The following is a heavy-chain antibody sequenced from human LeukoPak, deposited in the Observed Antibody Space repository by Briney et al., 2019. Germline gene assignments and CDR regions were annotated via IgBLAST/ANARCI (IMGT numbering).Heavy chain of an antibody. CDR2: IYTSGST. CDR1: GGSISSYY. Sequence: SETLSLTCTVSGGSISSYYWSWIRQPAGKGLEWIGRIYTSGSTNYNPSLKSRVTMSVDTSKNQFSLKLSSVTAADTAVYYCARVVGYSYGYQDNWFDPWGQEPWSPSPQ. CDR3: ARVVGYSYGYQDNWFDP. D-gene: IGHD5-18*01. V-gene: IGHV4-4*07. J-gene: IGHJ5*02.